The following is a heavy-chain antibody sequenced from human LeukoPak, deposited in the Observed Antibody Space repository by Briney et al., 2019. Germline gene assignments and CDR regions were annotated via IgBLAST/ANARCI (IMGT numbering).Heavy chain of an antibody. J-gene: IGHJ4*02. Sequence: GGSLRLSCVGSGFTFRSFGIHWVRQSPGKGLEWVALISYDGTNKYYADSVRGRFIISRDNSKNTLYLQMNSLRAEDTAVYYCAKDRDRYCGGDCYSFDYWGQGTLVTVSS. CDR3: AKDRDRYCGGDCYSFDY. CDR1: GFTFRSFG. CDR2: ISYDGTNK. V-gene: IGHV3-30*18. D-gene: IGHD2-21*02.